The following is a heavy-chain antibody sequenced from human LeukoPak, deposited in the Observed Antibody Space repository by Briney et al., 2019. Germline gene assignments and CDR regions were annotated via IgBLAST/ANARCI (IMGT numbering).Heavy chain of an antibody. CDR1: GGTFISYA. D-gene: IGHD2-15*01. Sequence: SVKVSCKASGGTFISYAISWVRQAPGQGLEWMGGIIPIFGTANYAQKFQGRVTITADESTSTAYMELSSLRSEDTAVYYCARRHCSGGSCYSGWFDPWGQGTLVTVSS. J-gene: IGHJ5*02. CDR3: ARRHCSGGSCYSGWFDP. V-gene: IGHV1-69*01. CDR2: IIPIFGTA.